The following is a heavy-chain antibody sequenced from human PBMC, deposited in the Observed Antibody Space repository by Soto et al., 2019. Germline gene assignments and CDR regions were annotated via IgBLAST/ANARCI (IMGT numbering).Heavy chain of an antibody. CDR3: ARGTGYSSSSGANYYYYGTDV. CDR2: INHSGST. D-gene: IGHD6-6*01. V-gene: IGHV4-34*01. CDR1: GGSFSGYY. Sequence: QVQLQQWGAGLLKPSETLSLTCAVYGGSFSGYYWSWIRQPPGKGLEWIGEINHSGSTNYNPSLKSRVTISVDTSKNQFSLKLSSVTAADTAVYYCARGTGYSSSSGANYYYYGTDVWGQGTTVTVSS. J-gene: IGHJ6*02.